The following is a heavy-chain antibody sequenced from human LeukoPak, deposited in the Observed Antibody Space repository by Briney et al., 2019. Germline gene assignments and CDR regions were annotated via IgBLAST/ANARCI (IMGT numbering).Heavy chain of an antibody. CDR1: DGSMSGYY. CDR3: ARHKSDYGDYHAH. D-gene: IGHD4-17*01. CDR2: IYYSGST. Sequence: SETLSLTCTVSDGSMSGYYWSWIRQPPGKGLEWIGYIYYSGSTNYNPSLKRRGTISEDRSMNQFSLKLSSVTAADTAVYYCARHKSDYGDYHAHWGQGTLVTVSS. J-gene: IGHJ4*02. V-gene: IGHV4-59*08.